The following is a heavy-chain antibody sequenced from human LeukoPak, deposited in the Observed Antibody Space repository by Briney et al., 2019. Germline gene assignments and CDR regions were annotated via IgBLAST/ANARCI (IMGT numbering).Heavy chain of an antibody. CDR2: INPNSGGT. J-gene: IGHJ3*02. Sequence: GASVKVSCKASGYTFTGYYMHWVRQAPGRGLEWMGWINPNSGGTNYAQKFQGRVTMTRDTSISTAYMELSRLRSDDTAVYYCASLFCSGGSCYSGVGAFDIWGQGTMVTVSS. CDR3: ASLFCSGGSCYSGVGAFDI. V-gene: IGHV1-2*02. CDR1: GYTFTGYY. D-gene: IGHD2-15*01.